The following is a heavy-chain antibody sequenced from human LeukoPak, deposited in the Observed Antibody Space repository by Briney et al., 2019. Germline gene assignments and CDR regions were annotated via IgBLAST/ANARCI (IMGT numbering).Heavy chain of an antibody. J-gene: IGHJ4*02. Sequence: ASVKVSCKGSGYTFTSYDINWVRQATGQRLEWMGWMNPNSGNTGYAQKFQGRVTMTRNTSISTAYMELSSLRSDDTAVYYCARSADVYYYGSGSPPHFDYWGQGTLVTVSS. CDR1: GYTFTSYD. CDR3: ARSADVYYYGSGSPPHFDY. CDR2: MNPNSGNT. V-gene: IGHV1-8*01. D-gene: IGHD3-10*01.